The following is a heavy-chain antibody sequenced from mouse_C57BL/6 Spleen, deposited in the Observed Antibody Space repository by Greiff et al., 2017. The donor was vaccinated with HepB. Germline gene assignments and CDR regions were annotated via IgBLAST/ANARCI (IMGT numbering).Heavy chain of an antibody. V-gene: IGHV3-6*01. D-gene: IGHD1-1*01. CDR1: GYSITSGYY. J-gene: IGHJ2*01. CDR2: ISYDGSN. Sequence: EVKLQESGPGLVKPSQSLSLTCSVTGYSITSGYYWNWIRQFPGNKLEWMGYISYDGSNNYNPSLKNRISITRDTSKNQFFLKLNSVTTEDTATYYCAREGITTVVAEDYFDYWGQGTTLTVSS. CDR3: AREGITTVVAEDYFDY.